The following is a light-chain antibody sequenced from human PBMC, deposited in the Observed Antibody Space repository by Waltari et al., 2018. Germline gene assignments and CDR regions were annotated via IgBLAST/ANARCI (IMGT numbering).Light chain of an antibody. J-gene: IGLJ3*02. CDR2: DVS. V-gene: IGLV2-14*03. Sequence: QSALTQPASVSGSPGQSIAISCTGTSSDIGAYNFVSWYQQHPGKAPKLMIHDVSNRTAGVSNRCSGSKSGNTASLTISGLQTEDEADYYCSSYTISRTRVFGGGTKLTVL. CDR1: SSDIGAYNF. CDR3: SSYTISRTRV.